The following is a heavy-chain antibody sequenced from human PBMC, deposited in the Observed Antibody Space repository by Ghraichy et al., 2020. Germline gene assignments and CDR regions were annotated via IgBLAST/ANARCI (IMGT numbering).Heavy chain of an antibody. CDR2: ISYDGSNK. Sequence: GGSLRLSCAASGFTFSSYGMHWVRQAPGKGLEWVAVISYDGSNKYYADSVTGRFTISRDNSKNTLYLQMNSLRAEDTAVYYCAKMLGVYYYESSGQNFDYWCQGTLVTVSS. CDR1: GFTFSSYG. V-gene: IGHV3-30*18. CDR3: AKMLGVYYYESSGQNFDY. J-gene: IGHJ4*02. D-gene: IGHD3-22*01.